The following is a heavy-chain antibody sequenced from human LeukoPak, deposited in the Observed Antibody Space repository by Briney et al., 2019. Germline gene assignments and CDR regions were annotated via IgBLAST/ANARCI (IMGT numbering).Heavy chain of an antibody. CDR1: GFTFSSYS. V-gene: IGHV3-48*01. CDR3: AESTGTWFDP. J-gene: IGHJ5*02. D-gene: IGHD4-17*01. CDR2: ISSSSGTI. Sequence: GGPLRLSCAVSGFTFSSYSMNWVRQAPGKGLEWVSYISSSSGTIYYADSVKGRFTISRDNAKNSLYLQMNSLRVEDTAVYYWAESTGTWFDPWGQGTLVTVSA.